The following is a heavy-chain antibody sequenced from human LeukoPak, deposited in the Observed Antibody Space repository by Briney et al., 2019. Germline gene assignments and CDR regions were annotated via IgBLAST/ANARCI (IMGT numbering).Heavy chain of an antibody. CDR2: ISGSGGST. CDR1: GFTFSSYA. J-gene: IGHJ6*02. V-gene: IGHV3-23*01. Sequence: GGSLRLSGAASGFTFSSYAMSWVRQAPGKGLEWVSAISGSGGSTYYADSVKGRFTISRDNSKNTLYLQMNSLRAEDTAVYYCAKARAAAGTPDYYGMDVWGQGTTVTVSS. D-gene: IGHD6-13*01. CDR3: AKARAAAGTPDYYGMDV.